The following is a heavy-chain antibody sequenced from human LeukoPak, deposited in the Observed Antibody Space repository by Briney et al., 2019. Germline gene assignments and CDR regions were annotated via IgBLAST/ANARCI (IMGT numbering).Heavy chain of an antibody. D-gene: IGHD6-19*01. V-gene: IGHV4-4*07. CDR3: GRRDITSGWSFND. Sequence: KPSETLSLTCSVSGDSIGNYHWSWIRQPAGKGLEWIGQSYSSGRTNYKPPLESRVTVSIDTTENQFYLTIRSVTAADTAIYYCGRRDITSGWSFNDWGQGILVTVSS. J-gene: IGHJ4*02. CDR1: GDSIGNYH. CDR2: SYSSGRT.